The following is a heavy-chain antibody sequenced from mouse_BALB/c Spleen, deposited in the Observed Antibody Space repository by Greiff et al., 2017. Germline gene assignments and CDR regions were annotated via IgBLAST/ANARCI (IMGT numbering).Heavy chain of an antibody. D-gene: IGHD2-10*02. V-gene: IGHV14-1*02. CDR1: GFNIKDYY. J-gene: IGHJ3*01. CDR2: IDPENGNT. Sequence: EVQLHQSGAELVRPGALVKLSCKASGFNIKDYYMHWVKQRPEQGLEWIGWIDPENGNTIYDPKFQGKASITADTSSNTAYLQLSSLTSEDTAVYYCARPYGNYVGTWFAYWGQGTLVTVSA. CDR3: ARPYGNYVGTWFAY.